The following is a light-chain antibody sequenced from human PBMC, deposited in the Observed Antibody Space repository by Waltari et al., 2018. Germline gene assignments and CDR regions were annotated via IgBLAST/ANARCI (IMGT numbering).Light chain of an antibody. V-gene: IGLV3-21*02. Sequence: SYVLTQPPSASVAPGQEATLTRGGSNIGRKTVHWYQQRPGQAPVLVVYDDDDRASGIPERFSGSKSGDTATLTISRVEAGDEADYSCQVWDGGRVVFGGGTKLTVL. CDR2: DDD. CDR3: QVWDGGRVV. CDR1: NIGRKT. J-gene: IGLJ2*01.